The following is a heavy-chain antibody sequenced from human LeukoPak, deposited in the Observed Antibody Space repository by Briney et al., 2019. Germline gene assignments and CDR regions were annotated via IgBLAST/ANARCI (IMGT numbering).Heavy chain of an antibody. J-gene: IGHJ6*03. Sequence: ASVKVSCKASGYTFTGYYMHWVRQAPGQGLEWMGWINPNSGGTNYAQKFQGRVTMTRDTSISTAYKELSRLRSDDTAVYYCAIAAAGTPYYYYMDVWGKGTTVTISS. CDR3: AIAAAGTPYYYYMDV. V-gene: IGHV1-2*02. CDR2: INPNSGGT. CDR1: GYTFTGYY. D-gene: IGHD6-13*01.